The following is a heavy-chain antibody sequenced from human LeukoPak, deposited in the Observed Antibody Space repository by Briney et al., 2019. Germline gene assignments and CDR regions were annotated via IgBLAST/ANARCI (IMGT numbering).Heavy chain of an antibody. J-gene: IGHJ4*02. V-gene: IGHV4-34*01. CDR1: GGSFSDYH. Sequence: PSETLSLTCAIYGGSFSDYHWSWIRQPPGKGLEWIGEIDHSGSTNYNPSLKSRVTISLDTSKNQFSLKLSSVTAADTALYYCAKRRFVVVGARQPIDYWGQGTLVTVSS. CDR2: IDHSGST. D-gene: IGHD2-15*01. CDR3: AKRRFVVVGARQPIDY.